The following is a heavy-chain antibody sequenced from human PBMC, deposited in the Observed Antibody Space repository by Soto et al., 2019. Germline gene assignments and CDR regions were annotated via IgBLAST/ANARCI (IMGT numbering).Heavy chain of an antibody. CDR1: GGSISSYY. V-gene: IGHV4-59*08. Sequence: PSETLSLTCTVSGGSISSYYWSWIRQPPGKGLEWIGYIYYSGSTNYNPSLKSRVTISVDTSKNQFSLKLSSVTAADTAVYYCARHRLAYYYGMDVWGQGTTVTVSS. CDR2: IYYSGST. CDR3: ARHRLAYYYGMDV. D-gene: IGHD6-19*01. J-gene: IGHJ6*02.